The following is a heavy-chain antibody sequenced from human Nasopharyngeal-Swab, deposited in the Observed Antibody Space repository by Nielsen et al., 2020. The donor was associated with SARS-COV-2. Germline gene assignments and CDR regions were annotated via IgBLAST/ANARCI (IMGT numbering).Heavy chain of an antibody. CDR2: INHSGST. Sequence: SETLSLTCAVYGGSFSGYYWGWIRQPPGKGLEWIGEINHSGSTNYNPSLKSRVTISVDTSKNQFSLKLSSVTAADTAVYYCARGLGGYDSFDYWGQGTLVTVSS. D-gene: IGHD5-12*01. V-gene: IGHV4-34*01. J-gene: IGHJ4*02. CDR1: GGSFSGYY. CDR3: ARGLGGYDSFDY.